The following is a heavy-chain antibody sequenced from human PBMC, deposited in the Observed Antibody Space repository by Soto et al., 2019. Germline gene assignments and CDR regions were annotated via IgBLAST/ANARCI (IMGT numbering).Heavy chain of an antibody. Sequence: QVQLVQSGAEVEKPGSSVKVSCKASGGVFSSHTISWVRQAPGQGLEWMGRIIPIISIVNYAQKFQDRATITADKPTNTAYMELNNLRREDTAVYFCASLMGNSTGWVDYWGQGTLVTVSS. CDR2: IIPIISIV. CDR3: ASLMGNSTGWVDY. D-gene: IGHD2-8*02. V-gene: IGHV1-69*02. CDR1: GGVFSSHT. J-gene: IGHJ4*02.